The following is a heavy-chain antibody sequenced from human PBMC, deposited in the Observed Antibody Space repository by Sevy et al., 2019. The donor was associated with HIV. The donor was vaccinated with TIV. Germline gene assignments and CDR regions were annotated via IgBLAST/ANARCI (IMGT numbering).Heavy chain of an antibody. CDR2: MSPNTGAT. V-gene: IGHV1-8*01. CDR3: ASGGNGDFWSYEYYYYGMDV. J-gene: IGHJ6*02. Sequence: ASVKVSCEASGYTFTSYDINWVRQATGQGLEWMGWMSPNTGATGFAQKFQGRVTLTRDTSITTAYMELGSLTYEDTAFYYGASGGNGDFWSYEYYYYGMDVWGQGTTVTVSS. D-gene: IGHD3-3*01. CDR1: GYTFTSYD.